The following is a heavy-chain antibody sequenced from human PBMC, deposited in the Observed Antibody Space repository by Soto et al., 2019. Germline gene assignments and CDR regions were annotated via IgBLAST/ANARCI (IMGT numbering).Heavy chain of an antibody. Sequence: VQLLESGGGLVQPGGSLRLSCAASGFIFRDYAMNWVRQAPGKGLEWVSEISGSGDSASNADSVKGRFTISRDNSRKTLYLHIHSLRVDDTAVYYCGKESRGSGWSGCTFWGPGTLVTVSS. CDR1: GFIFRDYA. CDR2: ISGSGDSA. CDR3: GKESRGSGWSGCTF. D-gene: IGHD6-19*01. J-gene: IGHJ4*02. V-gene: IGHV3-23*01.